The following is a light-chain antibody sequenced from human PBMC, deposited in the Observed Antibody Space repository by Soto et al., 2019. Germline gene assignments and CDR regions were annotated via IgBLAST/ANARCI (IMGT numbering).Light chain of an antibody. J-gene: IGKJ4*01. V-gene: IGKV3-11*01. CDR1: QSVGTS. Sequence: IVLTQSPYTLSLSPGERATLSCRASQSVGTSLAWYQQKSGQAPRLLFYESSNRATYIPARFSASGSGTDFTLTISGLEPEDFAVYYCQQRGVWPLTFGGGTKVDIK. CDR3: QQRGVWPLT. CDR2: ESS.